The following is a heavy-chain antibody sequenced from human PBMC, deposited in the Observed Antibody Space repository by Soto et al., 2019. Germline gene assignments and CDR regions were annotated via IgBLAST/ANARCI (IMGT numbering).Heavy chain of an antibody. CDR2: IRGDGAST. D-gene: IGHD4-17*01. CDR3: VKEALGFKTTVATLDS. V-gene: IGHV3-23*01. Sequence: EVQLLESGGGLAQPGGSLRLSCAASGFTFSSYAMSWVRQSPGKGLEWVSGIRGDGASTNYADSVKGRFTISRDKSKNTLYMQMNSLRAEDTAVYFCVKEALGFKTTVATLDSWGQGNLVTFSS. CDR1: GFTFSSYA. J-gene: IGHJ4*02.